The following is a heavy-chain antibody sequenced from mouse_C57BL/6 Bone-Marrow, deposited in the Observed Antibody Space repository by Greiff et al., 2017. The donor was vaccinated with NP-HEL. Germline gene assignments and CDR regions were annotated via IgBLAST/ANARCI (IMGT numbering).Heavy chain of an antibody. J-gene: IGHJ2*01. CDR2: IHPNSGST. CDR1: GYTFTSYW. D-gene: IGHD1-1*01. Sequence: QVQLQQSGAELVKPGASVKLSCKASGYTFTSYWMHWVKQRPGQGLEWIGMIHPNSGSTNYTEKFKSKATLTVDKSSSTAYMQLSSLTSRDSAVYYCARDYYGSSYVWYFDYWGQGTTLTVSS. CDR3: ARDYYGSSYVWYFDY. V-gene: IGHV1-64*01.